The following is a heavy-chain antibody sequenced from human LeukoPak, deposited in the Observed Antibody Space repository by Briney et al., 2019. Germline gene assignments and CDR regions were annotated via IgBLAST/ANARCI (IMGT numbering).Heavy chain of an antibody. CDR2: IIPIFGIA. V-gene: IGHV1-69*10. J-gene: IGHJ5*02. D-gene: IGHD3-22*01. CDR3: ASAYYYDSSGYLNWFDP. Sequence: ASVKVSCKASGGTFISYAIRWVRQAPGQGGEGRGGIIPIFGIANYAQKFQGRVTITADKSTSTAHMELSSLRSEDTAVYYCASAYYYDSSGYLNWFDPWGQGTLVTVSS. CDR1: GGTFISYA.